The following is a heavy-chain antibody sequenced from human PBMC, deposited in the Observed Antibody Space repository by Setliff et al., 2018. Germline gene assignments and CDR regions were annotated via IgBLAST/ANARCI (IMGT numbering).Heavy chain of an antibody. CDR2: TIPMFGTT. CDR3: ATGPDIGEFGGNYFNY. Sequence: SVKVSCKASGGTFSSYGISWVRQAPGQGLGWMGGTIPMFGTTNYARKFQGRVTIITDESTSTAYMQLSSLGSEDTAVYYCATGPDIGEFGGNYFNYWGQGTLVTVSS. CDR1: GGTFSSYG. V-gene: IGHV1-69*05. J-gene: IGHJ4*02. D-gene: IGHD2-15*01.